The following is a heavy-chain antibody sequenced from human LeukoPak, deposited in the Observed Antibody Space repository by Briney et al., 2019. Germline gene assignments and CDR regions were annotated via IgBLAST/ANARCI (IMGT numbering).Heavy chain of an antibody. CDR2: IYYNGST. CDR3: AREVAAAGTPYNWFDP. J-gene: IGHJ5*02. Sequence: SETLSLTRTVSGGSISSYYWSWIRQPPGKGLEWIGYIYYNGSTNYNPSLKSRVTISVDTSKNQFSLKLSSVTAADTAVYYCAREVAAAGTPYNWFDPWGQGTLVTVSS. V-gene: IGHV4-59*01. D-gene: IGHD6-13*01. CDR1: GGSISSYY.